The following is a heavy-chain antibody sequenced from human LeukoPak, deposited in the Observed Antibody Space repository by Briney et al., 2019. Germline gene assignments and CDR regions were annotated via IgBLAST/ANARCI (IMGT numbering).Heavy chain of an antibody. CDR1: GGSISRYY. J-gene: IGHJ4*02. CDR2: MYYTGSS. Sequence: PSETLSLTCTISGGSISRYYWSWIRQSPGKGLEWIGYMYYTGSSNYNPSLKSRVTMSLDTSKNQFSLKLRSVTAADTAVYYCARHPPYSSSWFGYWGQGILVTVSS. D-gene: IGHD6-13*01. CDR3: ARHPPYSSSWFGY. V-gene: IGHV4-59*08.